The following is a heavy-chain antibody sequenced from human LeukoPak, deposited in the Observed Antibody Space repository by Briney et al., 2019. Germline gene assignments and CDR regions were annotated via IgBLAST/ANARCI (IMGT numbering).Heavy chain of an antibody. V-gene: IGHV4-30-4*01. J-gene: IGHJ4*02. D-gene: IGHD2-15*01. CDR3: ARVSYPSLAVGY. CDR1: GGSISSGDYY. Sequence: KSSQTLSLTCTVSGGSISSGDYYWSWIRQPPGKGLEWIGYIYYSGSTYYNPSLKSRVTISVDTSKNQFSLKLSSVTAADTAVYYCARVSYPSLAVGYWGQGTLVTVSS. CDR2: IYYSGST.